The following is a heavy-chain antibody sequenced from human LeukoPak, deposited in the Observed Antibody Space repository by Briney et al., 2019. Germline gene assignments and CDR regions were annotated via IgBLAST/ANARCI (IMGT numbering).Heavy chain of an antibody. CDR2: INADGSST. CDR3: ARDRGHTFGY. CDR1: GFTFTGYS. J-gene: IGHJ4*02. V-gene: IGHV3-74*01. Sequence: PGGSLRLSCAASGFTFTGYSMNWFRQAPGKGLVWVSLINADGSSTTYADSVKGRFTISRDNAKSTLYLQMNSLRAEDTAVYYCARDRGHTFGYWGQGTLVTVSS.